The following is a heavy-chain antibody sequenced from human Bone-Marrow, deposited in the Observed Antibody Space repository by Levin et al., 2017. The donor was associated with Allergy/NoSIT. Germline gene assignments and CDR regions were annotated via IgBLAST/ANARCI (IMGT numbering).Heavy chain of an antibody. CDR3: AKVWDFFGVVKPYFDY. Sequence: GGSLRLSCAASGFTFSSYGMHWVRQAPGKGLEWVAVISYDGSNKYYADSVKGRFTISRDNSKNTLYLQMNSLRAEDTAVYYCAKVWDFFGVVKPYFDYWGQGTLVTVSS. D-gene: IGHD3-3*01. J-gene: IGHJ4*02. CDR1: GFTFSSYG. V-gene: IGHV3-30*18. CDR2: ISYDGSNK.